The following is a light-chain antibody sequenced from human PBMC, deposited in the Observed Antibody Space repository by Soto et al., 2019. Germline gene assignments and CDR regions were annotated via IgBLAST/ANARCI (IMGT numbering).Light chain of an antibody. CDR2: QAS. Sequence: DIQMTQSPSTLSASVGDRVTISCRASQSISTYLAWYQQKSGKAPKLLIYQASSLESGVPSRFSGSGFGTEFTLTISSLQPDDFATYYCQQYNSYWTFGQGTKVEIK. CDR3: QQYNSYWT. CDR1: QSISTY. V-gene: IGKV1-5*03. J-gene: IGKJ1*01.